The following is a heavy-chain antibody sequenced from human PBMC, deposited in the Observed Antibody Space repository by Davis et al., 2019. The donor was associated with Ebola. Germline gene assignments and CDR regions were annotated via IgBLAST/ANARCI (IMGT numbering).Heavy chain of an antibody. CDR2: INPSGGST. CDR1: GYTFTSYY. V-gene: IGHV1-46*01. J-gene: IGHJ4*02. CDR3: ARDLFSAIVGATTIDY. D-gene: IGHD1-26*01. Sequence: ASLKVSCKASGYTFTSYYMHWVRQAPGQGLEWMGIINPSGGSTSYAQKFQGRVTMTRDTSTSTVYMELSSLRSEDTAVYYCARDLFSAIVGATTIDYWGQGTLVTVSS.